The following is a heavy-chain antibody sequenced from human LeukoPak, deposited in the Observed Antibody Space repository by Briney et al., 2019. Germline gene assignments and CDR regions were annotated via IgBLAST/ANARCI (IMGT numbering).Heavy chain of an antibody. D-gene: IGHD3-10*01. Sequence: GASVKVSCKASGYTFTSYYMHWVRQAPGQGLEWMGIINPSGGSTSYAQKFQGRVTMTRDTSTSTVYMELSSLRSEDTAAYYCARGHYYYYGSGSYGYFDYWGQGTLVTVSS. J-gene: IGHJ4*02. CDR2: INPSGGST. V-gene: IGHV1-46*01. CDR1: GYTFTSYY. CDR3: ARGHYYYYGSGSYGYFDY.